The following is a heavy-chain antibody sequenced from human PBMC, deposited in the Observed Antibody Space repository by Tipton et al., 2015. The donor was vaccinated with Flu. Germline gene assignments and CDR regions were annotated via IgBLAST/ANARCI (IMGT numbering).Heavy chain of an antibody. Sequence: VQLVQSGGGLVQPGGSLRLSCTASGLTFSSSEMNWVRQAPGKGLEWVSYIGGSGSLIYYADSVKGRFTISRDNARNLLYLQMNSLRVEDTAVYFCATEGAGGHNWGTDYWGQGTLVTVSS. J-gene: IGHJ4*02. CDR3: ATEGAGGHNWGTDY. V-gene: IGHV3-48*03. D-gene: IGHD5-24*01. CDR2: IGGSGSLI. CDR1: GLTFSSSE.